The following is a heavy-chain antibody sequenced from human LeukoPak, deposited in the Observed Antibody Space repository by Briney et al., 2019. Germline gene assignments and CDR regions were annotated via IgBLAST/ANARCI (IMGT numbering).Heavy chain of an antibody. CDR1: GGSISSYY. CDR3: ARDDYGDYAGNDAFDI. Sequence: SETLSLTCTVSGGSISSYYWSWIRQPPGKGLEWIGYIYYSGSTNYNPSLKSRVTISVDTPKNQFSLKLSSETAADTAVYYCARDDYGDYAGNDAFDIWGQGTMVTVSS. J-gene: IGHJ3*02. CDR2: IYYSGST. D-gene: IGHD4-17*01. V-gene: IGHV4-59*01.